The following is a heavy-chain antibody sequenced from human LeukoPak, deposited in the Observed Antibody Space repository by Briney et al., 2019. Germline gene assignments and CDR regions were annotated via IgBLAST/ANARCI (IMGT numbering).Heavy chain of an antibody. J-gene: IGHJ4*02. CDR1: QFTFSHYG. CDR3: AKDAQRGFDYSNSLEY. CDR2: IWNDGSNQ. V-gene: IGHV3-33*06. D-gene: IGHD4-11*01. Sequence: PGKSLTLSCVASQFTFSHYGMHWVRQAPGMGLEWVAVIWNDGSNQYYADSVKGRFTISRDNSQNTVYLQMNSLRAEDTAVYYCAKDAQRGFDYSNSLEYWGQGTLVTVSS.